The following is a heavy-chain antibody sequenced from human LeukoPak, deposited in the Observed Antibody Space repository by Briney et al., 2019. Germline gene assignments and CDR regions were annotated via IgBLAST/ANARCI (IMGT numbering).Heavy chain of an antibody. V-gene: IGHV3-23*01. CDR2: ISGSGGST. CDR1: GFTFSSYA. D-gene: IGHD5-18*01. J-gene: IGHJ4*02. CDR3: AKVRGYSYDNDY. Sequence: GGSLRLSCAASGFTFSSYAMSWVRQAPGKGLEWVSAISGSGGSTYYADSVKGRFTISRDNSKNTLYLRMNSLRAEDTAVYYCAKVRGYSYDNDYWGQGTLVTVSS.